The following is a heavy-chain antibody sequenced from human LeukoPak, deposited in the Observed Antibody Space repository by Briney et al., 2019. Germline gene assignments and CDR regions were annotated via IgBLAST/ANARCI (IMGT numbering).Heavy chain of an antibody. CDR2: IYYSGST. CDR3: ARETSQKGAHYMDV. D-gene: IGHD3-16*01. J-gene: IGHJ6*03. V-gene: IGHV4-59*01. Sequence: SETLSLTCTVSGGSISSYYWSWIRQPPGRGLVWIGYIYYSGSTNYNPSLKSRVTISVDTSKNQFSLKVSSVTAADTAVYYCARETSQKGAHYMDVWGKGTTVTISS. CDR1: GGSISSYY.